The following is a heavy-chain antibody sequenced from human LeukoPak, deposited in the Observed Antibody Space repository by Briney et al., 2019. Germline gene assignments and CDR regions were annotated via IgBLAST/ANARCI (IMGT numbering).Heavy chain of an antibody. Sequence: GASVKVSCKASGYTFSDYYIYWVRQAPGQGLEWMGWIYCKDGATKYAEKFEGRVTMTRDTSIDTVYMELSGLTSHDTAVFYCARDGVSVMPEFDFWGQGTLVTVSS. D-gene: IGHD5/OR15-5a*01. CDR2: IYCKDGAT. V-gene: IGHV1-2*02. CDR3: ARDGVSVMPEFDF. CDR1: GYTFSDYY. J-gene: IGHJ4*02.